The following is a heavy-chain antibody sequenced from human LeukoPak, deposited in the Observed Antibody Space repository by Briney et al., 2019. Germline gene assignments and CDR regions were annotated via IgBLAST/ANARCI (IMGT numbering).Heavy chain of an antibody. V-gene: IGHV4-30-2*01. CDR1: GGSISSGGYS. J-gene: IGHJ5*02. CDR3: ARSLEYYYDSSGYSNWSDP. D-gene: IGHD3-22*01. CDR2: IYHSGST. Sequence: SETLSLTCAVSGGSISSGGYSWSWIRQPPGKGLEWIGYIYHSGSTYYNPSLKSRVTISVDRSKNQFSLKLSSVTAADTAVYYCARSLEYYYDSSGYSNWSDPWGQGTLVTVSS.